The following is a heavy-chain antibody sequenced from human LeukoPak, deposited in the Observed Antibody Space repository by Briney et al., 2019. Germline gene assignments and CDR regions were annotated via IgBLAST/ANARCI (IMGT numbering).Heavy chain of an antibody. J-gene: IGHJ4*02. CDR1: GGSISSSSYY. D-gene: IGHD1-26*01. Sequence: SETLSLTCTVSGGSISSSSYYWGWIRQPPGKGLEWIGSISNSGSTYYNPSLKSRVTISVDTSNNQFSLKLSSVTAADTAVYYCATTTIRLGYWGEGTLVTVSS. V-gene: IGHV4-39*07. CDR3: ATTTIRLGY. CDR2: ISNSGST.